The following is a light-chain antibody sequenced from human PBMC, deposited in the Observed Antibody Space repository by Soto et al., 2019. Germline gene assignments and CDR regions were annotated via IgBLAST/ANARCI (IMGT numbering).Light chain of an antibody. CDR3: QQYDNLPPTWT. J-gene: IGKJ1*01. CDR1: QSISTY. Sequence: DIQMTQSPSSLSASVGDRVTISCRASQSISTYLNWYQQKPGKAPELLIYAASSLQTKVPSRFSGSGSGTDFTLTISSLQPEDFATYYCQQYDNLPPTWTFGQGTKVEIE. CDR2: AAS. V-gene: IGKV1-39*01.